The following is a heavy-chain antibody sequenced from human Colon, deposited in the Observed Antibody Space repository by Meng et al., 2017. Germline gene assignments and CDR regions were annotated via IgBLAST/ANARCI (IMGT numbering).Heavy chain of an antibody. D-gene: IGHD3-22*01. V-gene: IGHV1-2*06. CDR3: VRDEANYYDSSGYYYSN. CDR1: GYKFTAYY. Sequence: VHLWQSGAEVKDPGASVKVSCKTSGYKFTAYYVHWVRQAPGQGFEWMGRINPNAGGTKYAKKFQGRVTMTRDTSISTAYMELSRLRSDDTAVYYCVRDEANYYDSSGYYYSNWGQGTLVTVSS. CDR2: INPNAGGT. J-gene: IGHJ1*01.